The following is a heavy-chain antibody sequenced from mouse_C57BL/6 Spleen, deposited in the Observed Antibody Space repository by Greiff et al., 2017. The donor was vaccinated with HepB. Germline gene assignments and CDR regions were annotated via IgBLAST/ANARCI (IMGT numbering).Heavy chain of an antibody. V-gene: IGHV5-4*01. CDR1: GFTFSSYA. Sequence: DVKLVESGGGLVKPGGSLKLSCAASGFTFSSYAMSWVRQTPEKRLEWVATISDGGSYTYYPDNVKGRFTISRDNAKNNLYLQMSHLKSEDTAMYYCAREGLYYYGSSSYFDYWGQGTTLTVSS. CDR2: ISDGGSYT. J-gene: IGHJ2*01. CDR3: AREGLYYYGSSSYFDY. D-gene: IGHD1-1*01.